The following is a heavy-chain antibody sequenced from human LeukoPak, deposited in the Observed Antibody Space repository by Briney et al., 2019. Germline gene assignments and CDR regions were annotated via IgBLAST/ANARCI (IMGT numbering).Heavy chain of an antibody. Sequence: PGGSLRLSCAASGFTFSDYYMSWIRQAPGEGLEWVSYISSSGSTIYYADSVKGRFTISRDNAKNSLYLQMNSLRAEDTAVYYCARAPYGGKAIGPYDYWGQGTLVTVSS. CDR1: GFTFSDYY. V-gene: IGHV3-11*04. D-gene: IGHD4-23*01. CDR2: ISSSGSTI. CDR3: ARAPYGGKAIGPYDY. J-gene: IGHJ4*02.